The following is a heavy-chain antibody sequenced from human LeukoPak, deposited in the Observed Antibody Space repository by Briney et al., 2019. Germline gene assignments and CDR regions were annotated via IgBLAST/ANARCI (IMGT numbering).Heavy chain of an antibody. CDR2: ITAYNGNT. CDR1: GYTFTTYG. D-gene: IGHD2-21*02. V-gene: IGHV1-18*01. J-gene: IGHJ4*02. Sequence: ASVKVSCKASGYTFTTYGISWVRQAPGQGLEWMGWITAYNGNTNYAHKFQGRVTMTTDTSTSTAYMELRSLRSDDTAVYYCARGGIVVVTAIALDYWGQGTLVTVSS. CDR3: ARGGIVVVTAIALDY.